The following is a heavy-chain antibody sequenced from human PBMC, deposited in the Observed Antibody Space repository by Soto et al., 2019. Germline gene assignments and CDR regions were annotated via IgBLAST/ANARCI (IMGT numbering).Heavy chain of an antibody. CDR1: GFTFGTYG. D-gene: IGHD1-1*01. CDR2: ISYDGVNK. V-gene: IGHV3-30*18. J-gene: IGHJ4*02. CDR3: AKSVYNWNDGFFDY. Sequence: QVQLVESGGGVVQPGRSLRLSCAASGFTFGTYGMHWVRQAPGNGLEWVAVISYDGVNKYYADSVKGRFTISRDNSKNTLYLQMNSLRAEDTAVYYCAKSVYNWNDGFFDYWGQGTLVTVSS.